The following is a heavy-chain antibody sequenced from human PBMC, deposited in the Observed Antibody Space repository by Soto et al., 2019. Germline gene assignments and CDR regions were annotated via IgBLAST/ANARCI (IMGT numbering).Heavy chain of an antibody. CDR2: ISGSGGST. D-gene: IGHD3-10*01. V-gene: IGHV3-23*01. CDR3: AKVAAESRKLLWFGEVPKNPLDY. J-gene: IGHJ4*02. Sequence: EVQLLESGGGLVQPGGSLRLSCAASGFTFSSYAMSWVRQAPGKGLEWVSAISGSGGSTYYADSGKGRFTISRDNSKNTLYLQMTSLRAEDTAVYYCAKVAAESRKLLWFGEVPKNPLDYWGQGTLVTVSS. CDR1: GFTFSSYA.